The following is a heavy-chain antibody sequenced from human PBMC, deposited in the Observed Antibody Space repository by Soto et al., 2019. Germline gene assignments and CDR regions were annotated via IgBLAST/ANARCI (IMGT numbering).Heavy chain of an antibody. CDR2: IYQSGST. CDR3: ARAGGLGAVAVDY. Sequence: QLQLQESGSGLVKPSQTLSLTCAVSGGSISSGGYSWSWIRQPPGKGLEWIGYIYQSGSTYYIPSLRSQDTISVDRSKNQFSRKLSSVTAADTAVYYCARAGGLGAVAVDYWGQGTLVTVSS. CDR1: GGSISSGGYS. V-gene: IGHV4-30-2*01. D-gene: IGHD6-19*01. J-gene: IGHJ4*02.